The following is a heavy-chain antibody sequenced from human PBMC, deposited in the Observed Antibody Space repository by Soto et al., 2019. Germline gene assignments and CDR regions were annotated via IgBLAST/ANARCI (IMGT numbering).Heavy chain of an antibody. Sequence: TSETLSLTCTVSGGSISSSSYYWGWIRQPPGKGLEWIGSIYYSGSTYYNPSLKSRVTISVDTSKNQFSLKLSSVTAADTAVYYCARRFLDSGGTTGYYGMDVWGQGTTVTVSS. CDR3: ARRFLDSGGTTGYYGMDV. J-gene: IGHJ6*02. D-gene: IGHD1-7*01. V-gene: IGHV4-39*01. CDR1: GGSISSSSYY. CDR2: IYYSGST.